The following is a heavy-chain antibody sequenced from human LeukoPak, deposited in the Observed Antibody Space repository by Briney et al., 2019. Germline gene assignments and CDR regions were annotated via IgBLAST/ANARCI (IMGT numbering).Heavy chain of an antibody. D-gene: IGHD3-10*01. CDR2: IISTTDGGTT. V-gene: IGHV3-15*01. CDR3: TTERYHFGTGSYYNWHY. J-gene: IGHJ4*02. CDR1: GFTFSTYA. Sequence: PGGSLRLSCAASGFTFSTYAMSWVRQAPGKGLEWVGRIISTTDGGTTDYAAPVKGRFTISRDDSKATLYLQMSSLETEDTAVYYCTTERYHFGTGSYYNWHYWGQGTLVTVSS.